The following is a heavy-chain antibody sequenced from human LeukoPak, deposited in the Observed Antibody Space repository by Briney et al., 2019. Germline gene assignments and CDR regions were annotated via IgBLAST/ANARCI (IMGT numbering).Heavy chain of an antibody. Sequence: SETLSLTCGVSGGSFSSHYWTWIRQPPGKGLEWIGEINPRGSTNYNPSLESRVTVSADTSRNQLSLSLTSVTAADTAVYYCARLDRPTYYDFWSGYGHFQHWGQGTLVTVSS. CDR1: GGSFSSHY. J-gene: IGHJ1*01. CDR3: ARLDRPTYYDFWSGYGHFQH. D-gene: IGHD3-3*01. CDR2: INPRGST. V-gene: IGHV4-34*01.